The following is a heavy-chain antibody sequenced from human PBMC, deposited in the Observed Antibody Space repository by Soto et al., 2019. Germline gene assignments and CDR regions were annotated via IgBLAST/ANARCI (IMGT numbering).Heavy chain of an antibody. J-gene: IGHJ4*02. V-gene: IGHV4-4*02. CDR2: IYHSGST. D-gene: IGHD6-19*01. CDR1: GGSISSSNW. CDR3: ARVSRDPGLGSGRGCFDY. Sequence: QVQLQESGPGLVKPSGTLSLTCAVSGGSISSSNWWSWVRQPPGKGLEWIGEIYHSGSTNYNPSLKSRVTISVDKSKNQFSLKLRSVTAADTAVYYCARVSRDPGLGSGRGCFDYWGQGTLVTVSS.